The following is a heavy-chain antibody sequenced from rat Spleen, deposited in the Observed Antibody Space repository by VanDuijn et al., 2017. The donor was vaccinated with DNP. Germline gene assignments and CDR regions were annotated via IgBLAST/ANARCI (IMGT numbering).Heavy chain of an antibody. V-gene: IGHV3-1*01. CDR3: ARRNSGNYYVMDA. CDR2: ISYGGST. D-gene: IGHD4-3*01. Sequence: EVQLQESGPGLVKPSQSLSLTCSVTVYSITSNYWGWIRKFPGNKMEWMGFISYGGSTSYHPSLKSRISITRDTSKNQFFLQLNSVTTEDTATYYCARRNSGNYYVMDAWGQGASVTVSS. CDR1: VYSITSNY. J-gene: IGHJ4*01.